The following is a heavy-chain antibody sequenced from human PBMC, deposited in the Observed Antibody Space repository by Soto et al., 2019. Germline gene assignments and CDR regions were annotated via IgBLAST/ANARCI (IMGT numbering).Heavy chain of an antibody. CDR1: GYTFTSYA. CDR3: ARDSSSGFPNDY. Sequence: QVQLVQSGAEVKKPGASVKVSCKASGYTFTSYAMHWVRQAPGQRLEWMGWINGGNGNTKYSQKFKGRVTITRDTSASTAYMELSSLRSEDTAVYYCARDSSSGFPNDYWGQGTLVTVSS. J-gene: IGHJ4*02. V-gene: IGHV1-3*01. CDR2: INGGNGNT. D-gene: IGHD6-6*01.